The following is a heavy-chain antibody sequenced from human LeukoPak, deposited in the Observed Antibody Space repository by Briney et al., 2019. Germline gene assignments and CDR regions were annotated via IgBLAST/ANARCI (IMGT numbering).Heavy chain of an antibody. CDR2: ISYNENT. D-gene: IGHD3-10*01. CDR1: GGSVSSGTYY. Sequence: SETLSLTCTVSGGSVSSGTYYRTWIRQPPGKGLEWIAYISYNENTNYNPSLKSRLTISLDTSSNQFSLRLSSVTAADTAVYYCAREASLVRGIFITRYGLDVWGRGTTVTVSS. J-gene: IGHJ6*04. CDR3: AREASLVRGIFITRYGLDV. V-gene: IGHV4-61*01.